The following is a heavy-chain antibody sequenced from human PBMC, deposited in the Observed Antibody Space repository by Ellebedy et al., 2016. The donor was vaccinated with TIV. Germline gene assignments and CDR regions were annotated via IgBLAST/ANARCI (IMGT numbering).Heavy chain of an antibody. J-gene: IGHJ5*02. V-gene: IGHV1-3*04. D-gene: IGHD6-25*01. CDR3: AKAGAAPPGNWFDT. CDR2: INTGGGNT. CDR1: GYTFTNHA. Sequence: AASVKVSCKASGYTFTNHAVHWVRQAPGQSLEWMGWINTGGGNTKYSQNFQGRVTFTRDTSASTADMELSSLQSEDTAVYYCAKAGAAPPGNWFDTWGQGTLVTVSS.